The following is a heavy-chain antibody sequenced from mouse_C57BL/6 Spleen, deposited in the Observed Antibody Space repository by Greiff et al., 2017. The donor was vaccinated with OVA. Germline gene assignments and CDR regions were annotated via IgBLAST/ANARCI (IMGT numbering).Heavy chain of an antibody. CDR3: ARLGQGY. CDR2: INPGSGGT. D-gene: IGHD3-3*01. Sequence: QVQLQQSGAELVRPGTSVKVSCKASGYAFTNYLIECAPQRPGQGLEWIGVINPGSGGTNYNEKFKGKATLTADKSSSTAYMQLSSLTSEDSAVYFCARLGQGYWGQGTTLTVSS. J-gene: IGHJ2*01. CDR1: GYAFTNYL. V-gene: IGHV1-54*01.